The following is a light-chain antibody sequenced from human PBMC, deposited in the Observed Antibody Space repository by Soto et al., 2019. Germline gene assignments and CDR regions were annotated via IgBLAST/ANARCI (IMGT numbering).Light chain of an antibody. J-gene: IGLJ2*01. Sequence: QSVLTQPASVSGSPGQSITICCTGTSSDIGTYNSVSWYQQHAGKVPKLMIYDVTNRPSGVSDRFSGSKSGNTASLTISGLQAEDEADYYCTSYTTSSTPVFGAGTKVTVL. V-gene: IGLV2-14*01. CDR3: TSYTTSSTPV. CDR2: DVT. CDR1: SSDIGTYNS.